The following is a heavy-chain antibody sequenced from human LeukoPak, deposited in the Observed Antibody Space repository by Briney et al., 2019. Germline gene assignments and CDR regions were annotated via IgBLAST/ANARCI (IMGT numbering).Heavy chain of an antibody. J-gene: IGHJ4*02. CDR2: ISSGSTYI. CDR1: GFAFSTYS. D-gene: IGHD3-22*01. Sequence: GGSLRLSCAASGFAFSTYSMNWVRQAPGKGLQWVSSISSGSTYIFYADSVKGRFTISRDNAKNSLYLQMNSLRAEDTAMYYCVSYDSSGYASFDYWGQGTLVIVSS. V-gene: IGHV3-21*01. CDR3: VSYDSSGYASFDY.